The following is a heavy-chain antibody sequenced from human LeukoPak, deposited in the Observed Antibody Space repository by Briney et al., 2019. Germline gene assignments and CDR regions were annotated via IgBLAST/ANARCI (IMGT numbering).Heavy chain of an antibody. CDR2: INHSGST. CDR1: GGSFSGYY. J-gene: IGHJ4*02. V-gene: IGHV4-34*01. D-gene: IGHD3-10*01. Sequence: SETLSLTCAVYGGSFSGYYWSWIRQPPGKGLEGIGEINHSGSTNYNPSLKSRVTISVDTSKNQFSLKLSSVTAADTAVYYCARGYGSGSYYPLDYWGQGTLVTVSS. CDR3: ARGYGSGSYYPLDY.